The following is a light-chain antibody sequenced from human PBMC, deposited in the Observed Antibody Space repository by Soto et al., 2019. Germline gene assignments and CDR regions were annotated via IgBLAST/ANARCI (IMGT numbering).Light chain of an antibody. CDR2: GAS. CDR3: QHYGTSPFT. V-gene: IGKV3-20*01. CDR1: QSVSSSY. J-gene: IGKJ3*01. Sequence: EIVLTQSPGTLSLSPGERATLSCRASQSVSSSYLAWYQQKPGQAPRLLIYGASSRATGIPDRFSGSGSGTDFTLTISRLEPEDFAVYYWQHYGTSPFTFGAGTKVDIK.